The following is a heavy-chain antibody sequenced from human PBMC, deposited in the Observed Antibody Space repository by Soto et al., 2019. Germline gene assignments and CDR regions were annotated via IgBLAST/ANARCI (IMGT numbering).Heavy chain of an antibody. J-gene: IGHJ4*02. CDR3: ARYWLGKYFDY. V-gene: IGHV3-33*01. CDR2: ISYDVSNK. D-gene: IGHD3-10*01. CDR1: GFSFSSFG. Sequence: QVQLVESGGGAVQPGTSLRLSCAASGFSFSSFGMHWVRQAPGKGLEWVAVISYDVSNKDYVDSVKGRFTISRDNSKNMLYLQMNSLRAEETAVYYCARYWLGKYFDYWGQGTLVTVSS.